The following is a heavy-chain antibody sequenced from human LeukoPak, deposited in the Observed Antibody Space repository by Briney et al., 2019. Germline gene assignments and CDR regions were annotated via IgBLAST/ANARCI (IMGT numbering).Heavy chain of an antibody. Sequence: SETLSLTCAVYGGSFSGYYWSWIRQPPGKGLEWIGEINHSGSTNYNPSLKSRVTTSVDTSKNQFSLKLSSVTAADTAVYYCARRAVTIRGQHNWFDPWGQGTLVTVSS. CDR1: GGSFSGYY. D-gene: IGHD4-17*01. V-gene: IGHV4-34*01. CDR2: INHSGST. CDR3: ARRAVTIRGQHNWFDP. J-gene: IGHJ5*02.